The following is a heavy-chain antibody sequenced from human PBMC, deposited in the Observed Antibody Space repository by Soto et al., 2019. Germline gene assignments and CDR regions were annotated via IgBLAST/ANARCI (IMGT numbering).Heavy chain of an antibody. D-gene: IGHD4-4*01. J-gene: IGHJ4*02. CDR1: GGSISSYY. CDR3: ASSNYVSNFDY. Sequence: PSETLSLTCTVSGGSISSYYWSWIRQPPGKGLEWIGYIYYSGSTNYNPSLKSRVTISVDTSKNQFSLKLSSVTAADTAVYYCASSNYVSNFDYWGQGALVTVSS. V-gene: IGHV4-59*08. CDR2: IYYSGST.